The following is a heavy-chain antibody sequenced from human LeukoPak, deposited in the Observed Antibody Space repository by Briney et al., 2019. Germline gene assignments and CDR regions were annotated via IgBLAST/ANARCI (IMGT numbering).Heavy chain of an antibody. V-gene: IGHV3-21*04. Sequence: PGGFLRLSCVASGFTFSRHSLSWVRQAPGKGLEWVSSISSSGYNYIYYADSVKGRFTISRDEAENSVYLQMNSLRVEDTAVYYCARGRGYNAWSAGYWGQGAHVIVSS. D-gene: IGHD3-3*01. CDR1: GFTFSRHS. CDR2: ISSSGYNYI. CDR3: ARGRGYNAWSAGY. J-gene: IGHJ4*02.